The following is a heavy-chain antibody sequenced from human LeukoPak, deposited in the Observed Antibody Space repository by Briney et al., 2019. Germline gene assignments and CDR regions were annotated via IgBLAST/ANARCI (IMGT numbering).Heavy chain of an antibody. CDR3: ARSGGTEFDY. CDR1: GYSFNNYW. J-gene: IGHJ4*02. Sequence: GESLKISCKGSGYSFNNYWIGWVRQMPGKGLECMGIIYPSDSDTRYRPSFQGQVTISADKSISTAYLQWNSLKASDSAMYYCARSGGTEFDYLGQGTLVTVSS. V-gene: IGHV5-51*01. CDR2: IYPSDSDT. D-gene: IGHD3-16*01.